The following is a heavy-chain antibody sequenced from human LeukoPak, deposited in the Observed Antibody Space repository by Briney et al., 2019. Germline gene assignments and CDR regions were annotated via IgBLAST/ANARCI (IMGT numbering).Heavy chain of an antibody. Sequence: KPSETLSLTCTVSGGSISSGGYYWSWIRQHPGKGLEWIGYIYYSGSTYYNPSLKSRVTISVDTSKNQFSLKLSSVTAADTAVYHCARWNAVISSIDYWGQGILVAVSS. D-gene: IGHD2-21*01. CDR1: GGSISSGGYY. CDR3: ARWNAVISSIDY. CDR2: IYYSGST. V-gene: IGHV4-31*03. J-gene: IGHJ4*02.